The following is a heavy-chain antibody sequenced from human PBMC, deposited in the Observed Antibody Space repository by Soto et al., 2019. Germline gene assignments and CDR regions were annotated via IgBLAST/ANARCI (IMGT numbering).Heavy chain of an antibody. D-gene: IGHD3-3*01. J-gene: IGHJ3*02. CDR2: MNPNSGNT. V-gene: IGHV1-8*01. Sequence: ASVTVSCKASGYTLTSYDINWVRQATEQGLEWMGWMNPNSGNTGYAQKFQGRVTMTRNTSISTAYMELSSLRSEDTAVYYCARVGYDFWSGYSLDAFDIWGQGTMVTVSS. CDR1: GYTLTSYD. CDR3: ARVGYDFWSGYSLDAFDI.